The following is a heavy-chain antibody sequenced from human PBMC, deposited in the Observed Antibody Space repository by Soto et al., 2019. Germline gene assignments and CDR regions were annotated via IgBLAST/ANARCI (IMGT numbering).Heavy chain of an antibody. Sequence: PGGSLRLSCAASGFTFSSYSMNWVRQAPGKGLEWVSYMTSDSKTIHYADSVNGRFTISRENAKNSVFLQMNSLRAEDTGVYYCTRGVSYGFDFWGQGTMVTVSS. CDR2: MTSDSKTI. CDR3: TRGVSYGFDF. V-gene: IGHV3-48*01. J-gene: IGHJ3*01. D-gene: IGHD3-10*01. CDR1: GFTFSSYS.